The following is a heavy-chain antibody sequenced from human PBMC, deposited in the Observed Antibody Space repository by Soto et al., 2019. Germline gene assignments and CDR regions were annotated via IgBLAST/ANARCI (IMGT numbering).Heavy chain of an antibody. V-gene: IGHV4-4*02. CDR3: ASNPSSGYYFVDY. J-gene: IGHJ4*02. Sequence: SETLSLTCAVSGGSISSNNWWSGVRQPPGKGLEWIGEIYYSGSTNYNPSFKSRVTISVDTSKNQFSLKLSSVTAADTAVYYCASNPSSGYYFVDYWGQGTLVTVSS. CDR1: GGSISSNNW. D-gene: IGHD3-22*01. CDR2: IYYSGST.